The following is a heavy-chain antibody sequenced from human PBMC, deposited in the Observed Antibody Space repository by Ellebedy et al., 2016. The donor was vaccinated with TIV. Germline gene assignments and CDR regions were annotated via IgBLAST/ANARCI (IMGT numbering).Heavy chain of an antibody. CDR1: GYTFTSYY. J-gene: IGHJ4*02. Sequence: ASVKVSXXASGYTFTSYYMHWVRQAPGQGLEWMGIINPGGGSATYAQKFQGRVTMTSDTSTSTVYMELSSLRSDDTAVYYCARAELDPYDYAWGSYRSHFDYWGQGTLVTVSS. CDR2: INPGGGSA. V-gene: IGHV1-46*01. CDR3: ARAELDPYDYAWGSYRSHFDY. D-gene: IGHD3-16*02.